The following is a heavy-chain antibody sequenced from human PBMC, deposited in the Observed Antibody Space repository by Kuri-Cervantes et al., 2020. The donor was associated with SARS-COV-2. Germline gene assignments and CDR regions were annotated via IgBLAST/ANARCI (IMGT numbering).Heavy chain of an antibody. CDR2: ISYDGTNA. J-gene: IGHJ4*02. Sequence: GESLKISCAASGFTFSSYWMSWVRQAPGKGLEWVAFISYDGTNAYYGDSVKGRFTISRDNSKNTLYLEMNSLRAEDTALYYCAKGALCEKCVISEEPFDYWGQGTLVTVSS. V-gene: IGHV3-30*18. CDR1: GFTFSSYW. D-gene: IGHD1-26*01. CDR3: AKGALCEKCVISEEPFDY.